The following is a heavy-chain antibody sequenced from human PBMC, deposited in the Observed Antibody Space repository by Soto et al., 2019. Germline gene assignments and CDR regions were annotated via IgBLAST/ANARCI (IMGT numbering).Heavy chain of an antibody. D-gene: IGHD2-2*01. CDR3: ARGPYCSSTSCPHYYYYYMDV. J-gene: IGHJ6*03. CDR1: GGSFSGYY. CDR2: INHSGST. Sequence: SETLSLTRAVYGGSFSGYYWSWIRQPPGKGLEWIGEINHSGSTNYNPSLKSRVTISVDTSKNQFSLKLSSVTAADTAVYYCARGPYCSSTSCPHYYYYYMDVWGKGTTVTVSS. V-gene: IGHV4-34*01.